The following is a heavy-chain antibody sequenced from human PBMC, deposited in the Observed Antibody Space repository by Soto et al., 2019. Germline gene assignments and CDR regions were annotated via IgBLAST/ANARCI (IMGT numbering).Heavy chain of an antibody. CDR3: ATKSSGIAD. Sequence: EVQLVESGGGLVKPGGSLRLSCVASGFTFSNAWMSWVRQPPGKGLEWVGRIKSKTDGGTTYYAAPVKGRFTISRDDSKNTLYLQMNSLKTEATAVYYCATKSSGIADWGQGTLVTVSS. CDR2: IKSKTDGGTT. J-gene: IGHJ1*01. V-gene: IGHV3-15*01. D-gene: IGHD6-13*01. CDR1: GFTFSNAW.